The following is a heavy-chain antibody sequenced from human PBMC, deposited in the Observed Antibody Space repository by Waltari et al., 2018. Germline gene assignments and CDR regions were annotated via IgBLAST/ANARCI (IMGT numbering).Heavy chain of an antibody. CDR2: IHISGRT. CDR3: ARDYDQDWFDP. CDR1: GGSVSAFY. V-gene: IGHV4-4*07. J-gene: IGHJ5*02. D-gene: IGHD3-22*01. Sequence: QVQLQESGPGLVRPSETLSLTCTVSGGSVSAFYWTWIRQPAGGGLEWVGRIHISGRTDYHPSLKSRVSMSVDTSKNQFSLKLSSVTAADTAVYYCARDYDQDWFDPWGQGTLVTVSS.